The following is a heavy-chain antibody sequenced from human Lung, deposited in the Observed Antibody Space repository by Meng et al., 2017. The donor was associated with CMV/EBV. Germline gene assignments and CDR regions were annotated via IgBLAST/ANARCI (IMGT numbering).Heavy chain of an antibody. CDR1: RFPFSRYA. Sequence: ATRFPFSRYAVGRVSQAPGKGLGWVSALGGTGGGTYYADSVKGRFAISRDNSRKTLFLEMDSLRAEDTAVYYCATGGGNYGQTYAEFWGRGTLVTVSS. D-gene: IGHD1-7*01. V-gene: IGHV3-23*01. CDR2: LGGTGGGT. J-gene: IGHJ4*02. CDR3: ATGGGNYGQTYAEF.